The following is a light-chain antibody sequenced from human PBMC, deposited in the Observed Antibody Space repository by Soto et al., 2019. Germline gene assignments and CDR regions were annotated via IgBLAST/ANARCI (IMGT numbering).Light chain of an antibody. J-gene: IGLJ1*01. CDR2: DVS. CDR1: SRDVGGYNY. CDR3: SSYTSSSTS. Sequence: QSALTQPAYVSGSPGQSITISCTGTSRDVGGYNYVSWYQQHPGKAPKLMIYDVSNRPSGVSNRFSGSKSGNTASLTISGLQAEYEADYYCSSYTSSSTSFGTGTKLTVL. V-gene: IGLV2-14*01.